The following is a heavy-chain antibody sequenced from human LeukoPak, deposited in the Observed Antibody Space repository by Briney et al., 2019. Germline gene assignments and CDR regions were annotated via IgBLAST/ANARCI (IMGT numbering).Heavy chain of an antibody. V-gene: IGHV1-18*01. CDR3: ARVSYCGGDCYHWGMGAFDI. D-gene: IGHD2-21*02. Sequence: GASVKVSCKTSGYTFSIYGISWVRQAPGQGLEWMGWASPYDGNTKYAQKFQGRVTMTTDTSTSTAYMELRSLRSDDTAVYYCARVSYCGGDCYHWGMGAFDIWGQGTMVTVSS. CDR1: GYTFSIYG. J-gene: IGHJ3*02. CDR2: ASPYDGNT.